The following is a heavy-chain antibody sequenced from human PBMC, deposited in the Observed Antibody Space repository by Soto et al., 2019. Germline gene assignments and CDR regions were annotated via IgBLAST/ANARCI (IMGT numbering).Heavy chain of an antibody. CDR1: GYTFTSYG. CDR2: ISAYNGET. CDR3: ARDYFAGGSGWFDP. J-gene: IGHJ5*02. D-gene: IGHD3-9*01. Sequence: ASVKVSCKASGYTFTSYGISWVRQAPGQGLEWMGWISAYNGETKYAQSLQGRVTMTTDTSTTTAYMELSSLRSEDTAVYYCARDYFAGGSGWFDPWGQGTLVTVSS. V-gene: IGHV1-18*01.